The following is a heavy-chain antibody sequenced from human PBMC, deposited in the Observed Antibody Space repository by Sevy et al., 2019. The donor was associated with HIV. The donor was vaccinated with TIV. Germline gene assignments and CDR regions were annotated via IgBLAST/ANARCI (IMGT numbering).Heavy chain of an antibody. J-gene: IGHJ4*02. CDR3: AKGNSGSFDY. CDR2: IKQDESEK. V-gene: IGHV3-7*01. CDR1: GFSFSNYW. Sequence: GGSLRLSCAASGFSFSNYWMHWVRQPPGKGLEWVANIKQDESEKYYVASVKGRFTISRDNAKNSVYLEMNSLRPEDTAIYYCAKGNSGSFDYWGQGTLVTVSS. D-gene: IGHD3-22*01.